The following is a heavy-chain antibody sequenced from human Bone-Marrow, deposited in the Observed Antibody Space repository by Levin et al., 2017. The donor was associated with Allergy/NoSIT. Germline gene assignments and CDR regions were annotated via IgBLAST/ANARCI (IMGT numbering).Heavy chain of an antibody. Sequence: GGSLRLSCAASGFSFSSYGMHWVRQAPGKGLEWVAVISNDGRNKNSADSVKGRFSISRDNSKSTLYLQIESLRVTDTAVYYCAKAVDNSASTSRLDRWGQGTRVTVSS. CDR1: GFSFSSYG. D-gene: IGHD3-22*01. V-gene: IGHV3-30*18. CDR2: ISNDGRNK. J-gene: IGHJ5*02. CDR3: AKAVDNSASTSRLDR.